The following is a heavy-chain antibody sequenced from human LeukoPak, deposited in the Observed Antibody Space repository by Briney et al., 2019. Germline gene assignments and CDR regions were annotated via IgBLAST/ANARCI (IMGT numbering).Heavy chain of an antibody. Sequence: GGSLRLSCAASGFTVSSNYMSWVRQAPGKGLEWVSVIYSGGSTYYADSVKGRFTISRDKSKNTVYLQMNSLRGDDTAVYYCAKDRSISSSGYFGYYFDYWGQGTLVTVSS. V-gene: IGHV3-53*05. CDR1: GFTVSSNY. D-gene: IGHD3-22*01. CDR2: IYSGGST. J-gene: IGHJ4*02. CDR3: AKDRSISSSGYFGYYFDY.